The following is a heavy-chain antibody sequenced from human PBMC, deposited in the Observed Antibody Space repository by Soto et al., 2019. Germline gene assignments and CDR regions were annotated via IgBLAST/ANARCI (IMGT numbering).Heavy chain of an antibody. CDR1: GFTFSSCA. V-gene: IGHV3-23*01. CDR3: VKESYNQRTDFDC. D-gene: IGHD3-10*01. CDR2: IGGRGDDP. J-gene: IGHJ4*02. Sequence: EVQVWESGGGLVQPGGSLRLSCAAAGFTFSSCAMSWIRQAPGKGLEWVSGIGGRGDDPAYAEPVKGRFTISRDNSKNTLYLQMNSLRDEDTALYYCVKESYNQRTDFDCWGQGILVTVSS.